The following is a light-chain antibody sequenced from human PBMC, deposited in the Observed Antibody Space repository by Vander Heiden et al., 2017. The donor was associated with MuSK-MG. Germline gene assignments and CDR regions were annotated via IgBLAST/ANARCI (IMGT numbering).Light chain of an antibody. V-gene: IGLV3-21*04. CDR2: FEG. J-gene: IGLJ3*02. Sequence: SYVLTQAPSVSVAPGRTARITCVGNNIGKKSVHWYQHKPGQAPILVIFFEGDRPAGIPERFSGSKSGNTATLIISRVEAGDEDDYVGQVWDSLSDNRGVCGGGTKLTVL. CDR1: NIGKKS. CDR3: QVWDSLSDNRGV.